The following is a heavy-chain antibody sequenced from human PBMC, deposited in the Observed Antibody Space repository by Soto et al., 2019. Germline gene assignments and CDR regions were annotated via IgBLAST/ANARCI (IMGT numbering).Heavy chain of an antibody. CDR3: AKEFSKYSSSLGY. V-gene: IGHV3-30-3*02. CDR1: GFTFSNSA. J-gene: IGHJ4*02. CDR2: ISYDGSSK. D-gene: IGHD6-13*01. Sequence: QVQLVESGGGVVQPGRSLRLSCAASGFTFSNSAMHWVRQAPGKGLEWVAVISYDGSSKYNADSVKGRFTISRDNSKNTLYLQMNSLRAEDTAVYHCAKEFSKYSSSLGYWGQGTLVTVSS.